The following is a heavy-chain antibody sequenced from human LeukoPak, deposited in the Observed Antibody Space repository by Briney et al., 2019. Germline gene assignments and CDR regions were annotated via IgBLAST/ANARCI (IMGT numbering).Heavy chain of an antibody. J-gene: IGHJ4*02. CDR2: IYYSGST. D-gene: IGHD2-21*02. V-gene: IGHV4-59*01. Sequence: SETLSLTCTVSGGSISSYYWSWIRQPPGKGLEWIGYIYYSGSTNYNPSLKSRVTISVDTSMNQFSLKLSSVTAADTAVYYCARAERHIVVVTASYYFDYWGQGTMVTVSS. CDR3: ARAERHIVVVTASYYFDY. CDR1: GGSISSYY.